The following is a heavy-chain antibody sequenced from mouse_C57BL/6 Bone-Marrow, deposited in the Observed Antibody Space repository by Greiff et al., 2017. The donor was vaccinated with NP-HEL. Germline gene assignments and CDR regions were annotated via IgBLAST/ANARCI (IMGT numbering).Heavy chain of an antibody. D-gene: IGHD1-1*01. CDR1: GYTFTSYD. J-gene: IGHJ2*01. Sequence: VQLQQSGPELVKPGASVKLSCKASGYTFTSYDINWVKQRPGQGLEWIGWIYPRDGSTKYNEKFKGKATLTVDTSSSTAYMELHSLTSEDSAVYFCARDPNYYGSAYYFDYWGQGTTLTVSS. CDR3: ARDPNYYGSAYYFDY. V-gene: IGHV1-85*01. CDR2: IYPRDGST.